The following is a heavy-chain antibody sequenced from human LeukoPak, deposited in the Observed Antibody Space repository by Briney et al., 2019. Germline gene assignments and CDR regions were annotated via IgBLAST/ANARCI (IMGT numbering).Heavy chain of an antibody. D-gene: IGHD2-15*01. CDR2: ISSRATAI. J-gene: IGHJ6*03. CDR1: GFTFSSYE. CDR3: ARVLRYCSGGNCYSGGLGYMDV. Sequence: GGSLRLSCAASGFTFSSYEMNWVRQAPGKGLEWVSYISSRATAIYYADSVKGRFTISRDNAKNSLFLQMNSLRAEDTAVYYCARVLRYCSGGNCYSGGLGYMDVWGKGTTVTISS. V-gene: IGHV3-48*03.